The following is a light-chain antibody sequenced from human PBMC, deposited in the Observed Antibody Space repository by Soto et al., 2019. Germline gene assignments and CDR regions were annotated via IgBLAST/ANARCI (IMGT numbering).Light chain of an antibody. V-gene: IGKV1-5*01. CDR2: DAS. Sequence: DIQMTQSPSTLSASVGDRVTITCRASQTISNWLAWYQQKPGKAPRLLIYDASTLESGVPSRFSGRASGTEFTLTISSLQPDDFATYYCQQHTFGQGTKLEIK. J-gene: IGKJ2*01. CDR3: QQHT. CDR1: QTISNW.